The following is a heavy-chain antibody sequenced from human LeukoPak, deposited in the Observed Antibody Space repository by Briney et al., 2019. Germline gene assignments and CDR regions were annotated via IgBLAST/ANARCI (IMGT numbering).Heavy chain of an antibody. CDR2: ISSSSSYI. Sequence: GGSLRLSCAASGFTFSSYSMNWVRQAPGKGLEWVSSISSSSSYIYYADSVKGRFTISRDNAKNSLYLQMNSLRAEDTAVYYCAKDFYQSPYYFDYWGQGTLVTVSS. CDR3: AKDFYQSPYYFDY. CDR1: GFTFSSYS. D-gene: IGHD2-2*01. V-gene: IGHV3-21*04. J-gene: IGHJ4*02.